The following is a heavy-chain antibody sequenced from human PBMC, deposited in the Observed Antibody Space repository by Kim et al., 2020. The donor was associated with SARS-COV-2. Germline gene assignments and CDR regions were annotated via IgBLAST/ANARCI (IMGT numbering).Heavy chain of an antibody. CDR2: INHSGST. Sequence: SETLSLTCAVYGGSFSGYYWSWIRQPPGKGLEWIGEINHSGSTNYNPSLKSRVTISVDTSKNQFSLKLSSVTAADTAVYYCALGICGVVTPAEYFQHWGQGTLVTVSS. CDR1: GGSFSGYY. V-gene: IGHV4-34*01. D-gene: IGHD3-3*01. CDR3: ALGICGVVTPAEYFQH. J-gene: IGHJ1*01.